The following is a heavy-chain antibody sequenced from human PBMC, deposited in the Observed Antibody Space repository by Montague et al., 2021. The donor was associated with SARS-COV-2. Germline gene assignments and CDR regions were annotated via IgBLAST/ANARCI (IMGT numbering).Heavy chain of an antibody. J-gene: IGHJ5*02. CDR3: ARDQGLRGWFDP. CDR1: GGSASTYY. V-gene: IGHV4-59*02. CDR2: LYFSGSAT. Sequence: SETLSLTCTVSGGSASTYYWSWLRQPPGKGLEWIGFLYFSGSATTYHPSLNSRVTISIDTSKNQFSPNLSSVTAADTAVYFCARDQGLRGWFDPWGQGTLVAVSS.